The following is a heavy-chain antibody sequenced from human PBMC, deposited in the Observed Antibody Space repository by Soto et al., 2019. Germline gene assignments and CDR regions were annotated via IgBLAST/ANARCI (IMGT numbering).Heavy chain of an antibody. CDR3: ARQRYCDDDCYLFDY. V-gene: IGHV4-4*02. D-gene: IGHD2-21*02. J-gene: IGHJ4*02. CDR2: IHHSGST. CDR1: GGSITSTNW. Sequence: QVQLLESGPGLVKPSGTLSLTCDVSGGSITSTNWWTWVRQPAGKGLEWIGEIHHSGSTNYNPSLQSRVIISVDKSKNQFSLKLTSVTAADTAVYYCARQRYCDDDCYLFDYWGQGTLVTVSS.